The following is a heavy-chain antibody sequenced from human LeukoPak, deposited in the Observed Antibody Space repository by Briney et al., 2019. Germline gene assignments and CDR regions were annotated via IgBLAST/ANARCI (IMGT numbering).Heavy chain of an antibody. V-gene: IGHV3-21*01. D-gene: IGHD3-10*01. CDR1: GFTFSSYS. Sequence: GGSLRLSCAASGFTFSSYSMHWVRQAPGKGLEWVSSISSSSSYIYYADSVKGRFTISRDNAKNSLYLQMNSLRAEDTAVYYCARDRGRGGYGMDVWGQGTTVTDSS. CDR3: ARDRGRGGYGMDV. J-gene: IGHJ6*02. CDR2: ISSSSSYI.